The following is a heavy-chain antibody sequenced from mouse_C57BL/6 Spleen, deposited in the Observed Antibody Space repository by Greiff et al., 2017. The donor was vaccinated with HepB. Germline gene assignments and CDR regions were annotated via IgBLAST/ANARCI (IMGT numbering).Heavy chain of an antibody. J-gene: IGHJ4*01. CDR2: INPNNGGT. CDR3: ARWAAQAGYAMDY. V-gene: IGHV1-18*01. D-gene: IGHD3-2*02. CDR1: GYTFTDYN. Sequence: SGPELVKPGASVKIPCKASGYTFTDYNMDWVKQSHGKSLEWIGDINPNNGGTIYNQKFKGKATLTVDKSSSTAYMELRSLTSEDTAVYYCARWAAQAGYAMDYWGQGTSVTVSS.